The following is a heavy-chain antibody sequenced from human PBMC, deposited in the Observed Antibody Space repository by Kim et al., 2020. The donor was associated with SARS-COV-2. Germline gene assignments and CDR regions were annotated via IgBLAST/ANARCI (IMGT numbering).Heavy chain of an antibody. CDR1: GFTFSSYG. CDR2: ISYDGSNK. D-gene: IGHD6-13*01. V-gene: IGHV3-30*18. CDR3: AKDGGYSSSWSYLDY. J-gene: IGHJ4*01. Sequence: GGSLRLSCAASGFTFSSYGMHWVRQAPGKGLEWVAVISYDGSNKYYADSVKGRFTISRDNSKNTLYLQMNSLRAEDTAVYYCAKDGGYSSSWSYLDYWG.